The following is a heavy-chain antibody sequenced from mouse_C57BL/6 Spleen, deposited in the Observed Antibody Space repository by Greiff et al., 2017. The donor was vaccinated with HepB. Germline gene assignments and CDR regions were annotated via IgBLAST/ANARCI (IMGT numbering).Heavy chain of an antibody. J-gene: IGHJ1*03. CDR3: TRSNYGGYFDV. CDR2: IYPGNSDT. D-gene: IGHD2-5*01. V-gene: IGHV1-5*01. Sequence: VQLQQSGTVLARPGASVKMSCKTSGYTFTSYWMHWVKQRPGQGLEWIGAIYPGNSDTSYNQKFKGKAKLTAVTSASTAYMELSSLTNEDSAVYYCTRSNYGGYFDVWGTGTTVTVSS. CDR1: GYTFTSYW.